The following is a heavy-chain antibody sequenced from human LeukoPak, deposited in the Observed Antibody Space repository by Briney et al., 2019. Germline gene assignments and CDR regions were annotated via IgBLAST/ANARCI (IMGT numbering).Heavy chain of an antibody. Sequence: GGSLRLSCAASGFTFSSYSMNWVRQAPGKGLEWVSYISSSGSTIYYADSVKGRFTISRDNAKNSLYLQMNSLRAEDTAVYYCAKDRNRGYDFIDYWGQGALVTVT. CDR2: ISSSGSTI. V-gene: IGHV3-48*04. D-gene: IGHD5-12*01. CDR1: GFTFSSYS. CDR3: AKDRNRGYDFIDY. J-gene: IGHJ4*02.